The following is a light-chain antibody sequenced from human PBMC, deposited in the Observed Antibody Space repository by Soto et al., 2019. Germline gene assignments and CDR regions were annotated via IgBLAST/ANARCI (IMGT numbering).Light chain of an antibody. V-gene: IGKV3-20*01. CDR2: GAS. Sequence: EIVLTQSPGTLSLSPGERATLSCRASQSVSSSYLVWYQQKPGQAPRLLIYGASSRATGIPDRFSGSGSGTDFTLTISILEPEDCAVYYCQQYGSSQTFGQGTKVEIK. J-gene: IGKJ1*01. CDR3: QQYGSSQT. CDR1: QSVSSSY.